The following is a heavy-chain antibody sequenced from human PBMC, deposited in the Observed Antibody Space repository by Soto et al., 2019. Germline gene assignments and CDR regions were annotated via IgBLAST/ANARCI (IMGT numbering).Heavy chain of an antibody. J-gene: IGHJ6*02. D-gene: IGHD6-6*01. CDR2: IYDSGST. V-gene: IGHV4-30-2*01. CDR1: GDSISRWGYS. CDR3: ARGSSSYYDYGMDV. Sequence: SETLSLTCAVSGDSISRWGYSWTWIRQPPVKALEWIGNIYDSGSTSYNPSLKSRVTISVDTSKNQFSLRLTSVTAADTAVYFCARGSSSYYDYGMDVWGQGTTVNVSS.